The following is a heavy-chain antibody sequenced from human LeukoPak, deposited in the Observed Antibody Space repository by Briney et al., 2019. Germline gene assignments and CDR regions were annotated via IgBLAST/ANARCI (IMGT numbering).Heavy chain of an antibody. D-gene: IGHD3-3*01. V-gene: IGHV3-7*01. J-gene: IGHJ4*02. CDR1: GFTFSSYS. Sequence: GGSLRLSCAASGFTFSSYSMNWARQAPGKGLEWVANIRQDGNEKYYVDSLKGRFTISRDNAKNSVYLQMSSLRAEDTAVYYCAKDYDFWSDDKGYFDYWGQGTLVTVSS. CDR3: AKDYDFWSDDKGYFDY. CDR2: IRQDGNEK.